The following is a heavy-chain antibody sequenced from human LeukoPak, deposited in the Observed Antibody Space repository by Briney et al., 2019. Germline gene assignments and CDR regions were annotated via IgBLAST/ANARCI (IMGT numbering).Heavy chain of an antibody. CDR3: ASWDCSGGSCYSGVGYYYGMDV. D-gene: IGHD2-15*01. V-gene: IGHV3-21*01. J-gene: IGHJ6*02. Sequence: PGGSLRLSCAASGFTFSSYSMNWVRQAPGKGLEWVSSIGSSSSYIYYADSVKGRFTISRDNAKNSLYLQMNSLRAEDTAVYYCASWDCSGGSCYSGVGYYYGMDVWGQGTTVTVSS. CDR1: GFTFSSYS. CDR2: IGSSSSYI.